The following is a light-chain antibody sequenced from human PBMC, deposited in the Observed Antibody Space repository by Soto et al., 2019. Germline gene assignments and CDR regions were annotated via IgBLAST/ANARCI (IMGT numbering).Light chain of an antibody. CDR3: CLYVGGRTYV. V-gene: IGLV2-23*01. J-gene: IGLJ1*01. CDR1: VGL. CDR2: DDT. Sequence: QSALTQPASVSGSPGQSITISCTGTVGLVSWYQQPPGKVPKLIIYDDTKRPSGVSSRFSGSKSGNTASLTISGLQTEDEADYYCCLYVGGRTYVFGTGTKVTVL.